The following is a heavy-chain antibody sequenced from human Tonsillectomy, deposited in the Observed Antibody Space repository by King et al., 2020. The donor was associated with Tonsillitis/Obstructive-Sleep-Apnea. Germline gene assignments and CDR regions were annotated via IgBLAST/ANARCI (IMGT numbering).Heavy chain of an antibody. Sequence: QLQESGPGLVKPSETLSLTCTVSGGSISNNYYYWGWIRQPPGKGLEWIGSRYYSGNTYYNPSLKSRVTISVDTSKNQFSLKLSSVTAADTAVYYCARQQYYYGSSGARYYFHYWGQGTLVTVSS. V-gene: IGHV4-39*01. CDR3: ARQQYYYGSSGARYYFHY. D-gene: IGHD3-22*01. J-gene: IGHJ4*02. CDR1: GGSISNNYYY. CDR2: RYYSGNT.